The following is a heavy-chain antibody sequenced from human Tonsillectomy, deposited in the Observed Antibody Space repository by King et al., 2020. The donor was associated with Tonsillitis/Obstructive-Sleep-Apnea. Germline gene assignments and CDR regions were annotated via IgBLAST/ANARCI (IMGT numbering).Heavy chain of an antibody. J-gene: IGHJ4*02. Sequence: DVQLVESGGGLVQPGGSLRLSCAASGFTFSGYAMSWVRQAPGKVLEWVSGISGSGGSTYYAESVKGRFTISRDNSKNTLYLQMNSLRAEDTALYYCAKGITIFGVVINWGQGTLVTVSS. CDR1: GFTFSGYA. V-gene: IGHV3-23*04. CDR3: AKGITIFGVVIN. D-gene: IGHD3-3*01. CDR2: ISGSGGST.